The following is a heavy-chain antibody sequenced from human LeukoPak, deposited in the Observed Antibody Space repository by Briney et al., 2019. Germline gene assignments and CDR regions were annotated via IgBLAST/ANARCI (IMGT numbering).Heavy chain of an antibody. J-gene: IGHJ4*02. CDR1: GFTFDDYG. D-gene: IGHD3-10*01. Sequence: GGSLRLSCAASGFTFDDYGMSWVRHAPGKGLEWVSGINLYGGRTRYEDSVKGRFTISRDNAKNSLYLQMNSLRAEDTAVYYCARDQYYGSGRAFGLWGQGTLVSVSS. CDR3: ARDQYYGSGRAFGL. CDR2: INLYGGRT. V-gene: IGHV3-20*04.